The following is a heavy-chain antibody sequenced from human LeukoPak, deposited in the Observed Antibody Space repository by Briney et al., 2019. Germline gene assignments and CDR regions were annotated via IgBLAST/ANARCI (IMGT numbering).Heavy chain of an antibody. CDR3: ARGRMAASATGPFDL. CDR2: IYYSGST. Sequence: KPSETLSLTCTVSYGSISGYYWNWIRQPPGKGLEWIGYIYYSGSTSYNPSFKSRVTMSVDMSKNHFFLNLNSVTAADTAVYSCARGRMAASATGPFDLWGQGTVVTVSS. V-gene: IGHV4-59*01. CDR1: YGSISGYY. D-gene: IGHD5-24*01. J-gene: IGHJ3*01.